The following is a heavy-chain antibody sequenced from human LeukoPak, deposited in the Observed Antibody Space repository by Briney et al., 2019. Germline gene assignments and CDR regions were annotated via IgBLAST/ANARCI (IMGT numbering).Heavy chain of an antibody. J-gene: IGHJ4*02. Sequence: PSETLSLTCTVSGGSISSSSYYWGWIRQPPGKGLEWLGSIYYSGSTYYNPSLKSRVTISVDTSKNQFSLKLSSVTAADTAVYYCARHGYDFWSGYYRSRFDYWGQGTLVTVSS. CDR3: ARHGYDFWSGYYRSRFDY. CDR2: IYYSGST. V-gene: IGHV4-39*01. CDR1: GGSISSSSYY. D-gene: IGHD3-3*01.